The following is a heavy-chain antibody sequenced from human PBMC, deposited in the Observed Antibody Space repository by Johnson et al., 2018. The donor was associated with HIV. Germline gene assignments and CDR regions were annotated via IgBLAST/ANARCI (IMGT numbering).Heavy chain of an antibody. CDR2: IYSGDTT. D-gene: IGHD5-18*01. V-gene: IGHV3-66*01. Sequence: VQLVESGGGLVQPGGSLRLSCAASGFTVSTNYMSWIRQAPGKGLEWVSVIYSGDTTYYAGSVKGRFTISRDNSKNTLYLQMNSLRVDDTAIYYCARAYTYGAFEIWGQGTMVTVSS. CDR1: GFTVSTNY. CDR3: ARAYTYGAFEI. J-gene: IGHJ3*02.